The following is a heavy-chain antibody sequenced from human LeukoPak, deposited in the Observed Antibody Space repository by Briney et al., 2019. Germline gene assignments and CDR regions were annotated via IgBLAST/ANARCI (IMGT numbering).Heavy chain of an antibody. D-gene: IGHD3-22*01. CDR2: IWYDGSNK. V-gene: IGHV3-33*01. J-gene: IGHJ4*02. CDR1: GFTVSKYG. Sequence: GGSLRLSCAASGFTVSKYGMHWVRQAPGKGLEWVAVIWYDGSNKYYADSVKGRFTISRDNSKNTLYLQMNSLRAEDTAVYYCARDGSYYYDSSGYFDYWGQGTLVTVSS. CDR3: ARDGSYYYDSSGYFDY.